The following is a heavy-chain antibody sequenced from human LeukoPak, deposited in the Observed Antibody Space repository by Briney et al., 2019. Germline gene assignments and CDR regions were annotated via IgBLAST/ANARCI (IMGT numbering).Heavy chain of an antibody. CDR2: ISSSSSYI. Sequence: PGGSLRLSCAASGFTFSSYSMNWVRQAPEKGLEWVSSISSSSSYIYYADSVKGRFTISTDNAKNSLYLQMNSLRAEDTAVYYCARAGLIAAAVLGYWGQGTLVTVSS. J-gene: IGHJ4*02. CDR3: ARAGLIAAAVLGY. V-gene: IGHV3-21*01. D-gene: IGHD6-13*01. CDR1: GFTFSSYS.